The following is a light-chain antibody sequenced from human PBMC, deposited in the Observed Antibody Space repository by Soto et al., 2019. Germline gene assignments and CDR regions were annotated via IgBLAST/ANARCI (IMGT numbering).Light chain of an antibody. V-gene: IGKV3-20*01. CDR2: GSS. J-gene: IGKJ2*01. CDR3: QQYGSSPPYT. CDR1: QTVSNNY. Sequence: EVVLTQSPGTLSLSPGERATLSCRASQTVSNNYLAWYQLRPGQAPRLLIFGSSDRAAGVPVRFGGSGSGTDFTLTISRLEPGDVAVYYCQQYGSSPPYTFGQGTKLEIK.